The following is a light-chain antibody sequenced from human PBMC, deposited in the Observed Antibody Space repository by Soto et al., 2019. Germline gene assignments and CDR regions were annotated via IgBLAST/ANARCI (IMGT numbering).Light chain of an antibody. V-gene: IGKV3-20*01. Sequence: ESVLTQSPGTLSLSPGERAIISCRATQSISSRNLACYQQKPGQPPRLLIFGASSRATGIPDRFSGSGSGTDFTLTISRLEPGDFAVYYCQQHGISHITFGQGTRLEIK. J-gene: IGKJ5*01. CDR1: QSISSRN. CDR2: GAS. CDR3: QQHGISHIT.